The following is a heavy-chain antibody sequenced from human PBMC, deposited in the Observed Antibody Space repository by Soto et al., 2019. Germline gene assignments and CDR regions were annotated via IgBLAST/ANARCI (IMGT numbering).Heavy chain of an antibody. V-gene: IGHV4-59*01. CDR3: ARSVADPGAHIDY. Sequence: PSETLSLTCSVSGGSISGSYWSWIRQFPGKGLEWLGYVYYTGSTNYSPSLRSRVSISVDTSKNEFSLRLSSVTAADTAVYFCARSVADPGAHIDYWGQGTQVTVSS. D-gene: IGHD2-8*02. CDR2: VYYTGST. J-gene: IGHJ4*02. CDR1: GGSISGSY.